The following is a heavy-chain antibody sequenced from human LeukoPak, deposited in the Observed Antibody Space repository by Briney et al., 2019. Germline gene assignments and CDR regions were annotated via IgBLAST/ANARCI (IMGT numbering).Heavy chain of an antibody. D-gene: IGHD2-21*02. CDR1: GYTFTGYY. CDR2: INPNSGDT. Sequence: ASVKVSCKASGYTFTGYYVHWVRQAPGQGLEWMGRINPNSGDTNYAQKLQGRVTMTRDTSISTAYMELSRLRSDDTAVYYCARDYCGGDCFPDYWGQGILVTVSS. J-gene: IGHJ4*02. V-gene: IGHV1-2*06. CDR3: ARDYCGGDCFPDY.